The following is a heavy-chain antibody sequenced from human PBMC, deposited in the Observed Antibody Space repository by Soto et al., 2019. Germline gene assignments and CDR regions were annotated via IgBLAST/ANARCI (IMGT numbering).Heavy chain of an antibody. CDR3: AKDRLPVVTPSADY. CDR1: GFTFRSYA. Sequence: EVQLLESGGGLVQPGGSLRLSCAASGFTFRSYAMSWVRQAPGKGLEWVSAISGSGGSTYYADSVKGRFTISRDNSKNTLYLQMNSLRAEDTAVYYCAKDRLPVVTPSADYWGQGTLVTVSS. D-gene: IGHD2-21*02. J-gene: IGHJ4*02. V-gene: IGHV3-23*01. CDR2: ISGSGGST.